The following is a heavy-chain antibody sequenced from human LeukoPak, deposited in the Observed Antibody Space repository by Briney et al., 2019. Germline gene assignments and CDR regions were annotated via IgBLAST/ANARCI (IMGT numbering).Heavy chain of an antibody. D-gene: IGHD6-13*01. CDR3: ARHWSSSWPPYYYYGMDV. CDR2: IYYSGST. J-gene: IGHJ6*02. CDR1: GGSFSGYY. V-gene: IGHV4-34*01. Sequence: PSETLSLTCDVYGGSFSGYYWSWIRQPPGKGLEWIGSIYYSGSTYYNPSLKSRVTISVDTSKNQFSLKLSSVTAGDTAVYYCARHWSSSWPPYYYYGMDVWGQGTTVTVSS.